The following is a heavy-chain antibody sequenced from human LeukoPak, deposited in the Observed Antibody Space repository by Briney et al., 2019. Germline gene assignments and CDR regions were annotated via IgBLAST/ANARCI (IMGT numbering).Heavy chain of an antibody. Sequence: GGSLRLSCVASGFTFSSYWMSWVRQAPGKGLEWVANIKQDGSEKYYVDSVKGRFTISRDNAKNSLYLQMNSLRAEDTAVYYCARDGWQELFDYWGQGTLVTVSS. J-gene: IGHJ4*02. V-gene: IGHV3-7*01. CDR1: GFTFSSYW. CDR3: ARDGWQELFDY. CDR2: IKQDGSEK. D-gene: IGHD6-19*01.